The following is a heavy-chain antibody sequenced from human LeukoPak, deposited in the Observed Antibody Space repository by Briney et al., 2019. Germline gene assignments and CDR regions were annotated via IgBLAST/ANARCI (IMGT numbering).Heavy chain of an antibody. Sequence: SVKVSCKASGGTFSSYAISWVRQAPGQGLEWMGRIIPILGIANYAQKFQGRVTITADKSTSTAYMELSSLKSEDTAVYYCARDVEGIQLWSYYFDYWGQGTLVTVSS. CDR2: IIPILGIA. D-gene: IGHD5-18*01. J-gene: IGHJ4*02. CDR1: GGTFSSYA. V-gene: IGHV1-69*04. CDR3: ARDVEGIQLWSYYFDY.